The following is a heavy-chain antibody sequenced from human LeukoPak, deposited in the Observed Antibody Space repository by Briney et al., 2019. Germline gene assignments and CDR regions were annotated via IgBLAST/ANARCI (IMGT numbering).Heavy chain of an antibody. Sequence: SETLSLTCTVSGDSISSGSYYWGWIRQPPGKGLEWIGSIFYSGSIYYSGTTYYNPSLKSRVTISVDTSKNQLSLKLSSVTAADTAVYYCAREEVGATTTDWGQGTLVTVSS. CDR3: AREEVGATTTD. J-gene: IGHJ4*02. D-gene: IGHD1-26*01. CDR2: IYYSGTT. CDR1: GDSISSGSYY. V-gene: IGHV4-39*07.